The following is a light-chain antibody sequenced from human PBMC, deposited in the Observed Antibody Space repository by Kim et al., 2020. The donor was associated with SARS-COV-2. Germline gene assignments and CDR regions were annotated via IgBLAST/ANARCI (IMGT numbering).Light chain of an antibody. Sequence: PVLVIYQDNKRPSGIPERFSGSNSGNTATLTISGTQAMDEAEFYCQAWDSDTMIFGGGTQLTVL. CDR3: QAWDSDTMI. V-gene: IGLV3-1*01. CDR2: QDN. J-gene: IGLJ2*01.